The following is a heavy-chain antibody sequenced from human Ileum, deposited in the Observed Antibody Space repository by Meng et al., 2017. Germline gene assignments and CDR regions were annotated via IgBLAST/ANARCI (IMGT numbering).Heavy chain of an antibody. J-gene: IGHJ4*02. V-gene: IGHV4-61*02. CDR1: GGSFSSGSYY. Sequence: SETLSLTCTVSGGSFSSGSYYWSWIRQPAGKGLEWIGRIYPSGITNYNPSLRSRVTISVDTSKNQFSLKLSSVTAADTAVYYCARDNIGWSFDYWGQGTRVTGSS. CDR2: IYPSGIT. D-gene: IGHD6-19*01. CDR3: ARDNIGWSFDY.